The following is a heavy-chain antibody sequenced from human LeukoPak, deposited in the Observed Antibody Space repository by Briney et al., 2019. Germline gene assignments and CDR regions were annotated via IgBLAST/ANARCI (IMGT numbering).Heavy chain of an antibody. J-gene: IGHJ4*02. V-gene: IGHV3-23*01. Sequence: PGGSLRLSCAASGFTFSSYWRHWVRRAPGKGLDWVSAISGSGGSTYYAHSVKGRFTIYRDNSKNTLYLQMNSLRAEDTAVYYCAKAVYYDSSGYYYFDYWGQGTLVTVSS. CDR1: GFTFSSYW. D-gene: IGHD3-22*01. CDR3: AKAVYYDSSGYYYFDY. CDR2: ISGSGGST.